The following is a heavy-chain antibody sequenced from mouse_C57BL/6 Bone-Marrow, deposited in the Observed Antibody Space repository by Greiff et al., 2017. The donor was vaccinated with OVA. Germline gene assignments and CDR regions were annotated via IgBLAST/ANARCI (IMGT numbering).Heavy chain of an antibody. CDR3: ARHGRYYGSRDYAMDY. J-gene: IGHJ4*01. V-gene: IGHV5-6*01. CDR1: GFTFSSYG. Sequence: EVKLQESGGDLVKPGGSLKLSCAASGFTFSSYGMSWVRQTPDKRLEWVATISSGGSYTYYPDSVKGRFTISRDNAKNTLYLQMSSLKSEDTAMYYCARHGRYYGSRDYAMDYWGQGTSVTVSS. D-gene: IGHD1-1*01. CDR2: ISSGGSYT.